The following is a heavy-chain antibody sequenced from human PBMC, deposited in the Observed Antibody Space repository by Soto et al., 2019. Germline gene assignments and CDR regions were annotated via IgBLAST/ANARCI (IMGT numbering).Heavy chain of an antibody. CDR3: ARTYYQWEALHYFDF. CDR1: GGTFSRYG. D-gene: IGHD1-26*01. V-gene: IGHV1-69*01. CDR2: IIPIFGTT. Sequence: QVQLVQSGAEVKKPGSSVKVSCTASGGTFSRYGFTWVRQAPGQGFQWMGGIIPIFGTTHYEQNYQGRLSITANESTSTVDMELSSLRSDDTAIYFCARTYYQWEALHYFDFWGQGTLVTASS. J-gene: IGHJ4*02.